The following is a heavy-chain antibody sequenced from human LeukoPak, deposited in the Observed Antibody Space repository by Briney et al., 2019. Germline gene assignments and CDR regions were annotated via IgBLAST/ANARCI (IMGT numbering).Heavy chain of an antibody. Sequence: GGSLRLSCAASGFTFSSNGMHWVRQAPGKGLEWVAVIWYDGSNKYYADSVKGRFTISRDNSKNSLYLQMNILRAEDTAVYYCARDRDYDYLDYWGQGTLVTVSS. J-gene: IGHJ4*02. CDR1: GFTFSSNG. CDR2: IWYDGSNK. CDR3: ARDRDYDYLDY. V-gene: IGHV3-33*01. D-gene: IGHD5-12*01.